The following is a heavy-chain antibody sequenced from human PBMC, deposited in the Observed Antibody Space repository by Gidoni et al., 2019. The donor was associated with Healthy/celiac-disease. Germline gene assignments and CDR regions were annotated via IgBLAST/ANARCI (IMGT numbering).Heavy chain of an antibody. V-gene: IGHV4-34*01. J-gene: IGHJ4*02. CDR1: GGSFSGYY. CDR2: INHSGST. D-gene: IGHD3-10*01. CDR3: ARIQTYYYGSGSPRPFDY. Sequence: QVQLQQWGAGLLKPSETLSLTCAVYGGSFSGYYWRWIRQPPGKGLEWIGEINHSGSTNYNPSLKSRVTISVDTSKNQFSLKLSSVTAADTAVYYCARIQTYYYGSGSPRPFDYWGQGTLVTVSS.